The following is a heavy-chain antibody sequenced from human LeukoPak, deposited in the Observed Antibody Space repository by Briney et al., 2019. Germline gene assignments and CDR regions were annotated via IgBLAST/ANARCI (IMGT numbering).Heavy chain of an antibody. Sequence: ASVKVSCKASGGTFSSYAISWVRQAPGQGLEWMGGIIPIFGTANYAQKFQGRVTITADKSTSTAYMELSSLRSEDTAVYYCATLGYSYGYPHRRFDPWGQGTLVTVSS. D-gene: IGHD5-18*01. V-gene: IGHV1-69*06. CDR3: ATLGYSYGYPHRRFDP. CDR2: IIPIFGTA. J-gene: IGHJ5*02. CDR1: GGTFSSYA.